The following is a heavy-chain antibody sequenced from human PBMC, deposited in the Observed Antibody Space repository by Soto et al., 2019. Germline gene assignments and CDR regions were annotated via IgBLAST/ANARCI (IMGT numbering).Heavy chain of an antibody. CDR2: IWYDGSNK. CDR1: GFTFSSYG. V-gene: IGHV3-33*01. J-gene: IGHJ3*02. Sequence: GGSLRLSCAASGFTFSSYGMHWVRQAPGKGLEWVAVIWYDGSNKYYADSVKGRFTISRDNSKNTLYLQMNSLRAEDTAVYYCARGYCSGGSCLDIDAFDIWGQGTMVTVS. D-gene: IGHD2-15*01. CDR3: ARGYCSGGSCLDIDAFDI.